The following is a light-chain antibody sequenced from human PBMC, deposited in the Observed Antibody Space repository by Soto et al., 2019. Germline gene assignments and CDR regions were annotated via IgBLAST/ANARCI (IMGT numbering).Light chain of an antibody. Sequence: EIVMTQSPATLSTSPGQRATLSCRASQSVNSNLAWYQQKPGQXPXXLIYGASTRATGIPARFSGSGSGTDFTLTISSLQSEDFAVDYCQQYNNWPLFGGGTKVDIK. V-gene: IGKV3D-15*01. CDR1: QSVNSN. J-gene: IGKJ4*01. CDR2: GAS. CDR3: QQYNNWPL.